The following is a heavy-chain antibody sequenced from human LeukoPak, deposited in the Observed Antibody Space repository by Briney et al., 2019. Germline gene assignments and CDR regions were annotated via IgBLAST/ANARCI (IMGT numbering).Heavy chain of an antibody. Sequence: SQTLSLTCTVSGGSISSGDYYWSWIRQPPGKGLEWIGYIYYSGSTYYNPSLKSRVTISVDTSKNQFSLKLSSVTAADTAVYYCARSRSAYPRWFGPWGQGTLVTVSS. CDR1: GGSISSGDYY. J-gene: IGHJ5*02. V-gene: IGHV4-30-4*01. CDR3: ARSRSAYPRWFGP. CDR2: IYYSGST. D-gene: IGHD3-10*01.